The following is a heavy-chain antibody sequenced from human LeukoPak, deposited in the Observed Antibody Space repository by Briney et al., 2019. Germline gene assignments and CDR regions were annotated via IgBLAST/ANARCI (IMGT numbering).Heavy chain of an antibody. CDR3: AKPWGSRIQYFDY. D-gene: IGHD7-27*01. J-gene: IGHJ4*02. Sequence: GGSLRLCCAASGFTFSSYAMSWVRQAPGKGLEWVSAISGSGGSTYYADSVKGRFTISRDNSKNTLYLQMNSLRAEDTAVYYCAKPWGSRIQYFDYWGQGTLVTVSS. CDR1: GFTFSSYA. CDR2: ISGSGGST. V-gene: IGHV3-23*01.